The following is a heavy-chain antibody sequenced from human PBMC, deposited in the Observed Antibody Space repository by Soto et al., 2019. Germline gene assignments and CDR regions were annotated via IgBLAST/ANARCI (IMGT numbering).Heavy chain of an antibody. J-gene: IGHJ5*02. V-gene: IGHV3-23*01. CDR1: GFTFSSYA. CDR3: AKKLGVPAARRGYSGYAGWFDP. D-gene: IGHD5-12*01. Sequence: HPGGSLRLSCAASGFTFSSYAMSWVRQAPGKGLEWVSAISGSGGSTYYADSVKGRFTISRDNSKNTLYLQMNSLRAEDTAVYYCAKKLGVPAARRGYSGYAGWFDPWGQGTLVTVSS. CDR2: ISGSGGST.